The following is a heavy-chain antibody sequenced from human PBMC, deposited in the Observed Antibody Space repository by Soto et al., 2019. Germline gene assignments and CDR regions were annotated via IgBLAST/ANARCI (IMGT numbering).Heavy chain of an antibody. CDR2: IKRRADGGTT. V-gene: IGHV3-15*01. J-gene: IGHJ4*02. CDR1: GFTFRDAW. D-gene: IGHD4-17*01. CDR3: TTAATTVTTIDY. Sequence: EVHLVESGGDLVKPGGSLRLSCAASGFTFRDAWMSWVRQAPGKGLEWVGRIKRRADGGTTDYAAPVKGRFTISRDDSKNTLYLQMNSLKTEDTAVYFCTTAATTVTTIDYWGQGTQVTVSS.